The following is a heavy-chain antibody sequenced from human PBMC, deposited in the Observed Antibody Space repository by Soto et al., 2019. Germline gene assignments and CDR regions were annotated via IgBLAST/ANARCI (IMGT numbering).Heavy chain of an antibody. V-gene: IGHV1-2*02. J-gene: IGHJ3*02. CDR1: GYTFTDYY. Sequence: QVQLVQSGAEVKKPGASVKVSCKASGYTFTDYYMHWVRQAPGQGLEWMGWINPNSGGTNYAQKFQGRVTMTRDTSISTAYMELSRLRSDDTAVYYCARHMYYYDSSGYLSDDAFDIWGQGTMVTVSS. CDR3: ARHMYYYDSSGYLSDDAFDI. D-gene: IGHD3-22*01. CDR2: INPNSGGT.